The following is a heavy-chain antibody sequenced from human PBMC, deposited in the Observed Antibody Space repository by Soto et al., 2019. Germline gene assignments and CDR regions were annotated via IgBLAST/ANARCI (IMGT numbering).Heavy chain of an antibody. CDR1: GGSISSSGYY. J-gene: IGHJ3*02. CDR2: IYYSGRT. Sequence: PSETLSLTCTVSGGSISSSGYYWSWIRQHPGKGLESIGYIYYSGRTYYNPSLKSRLTISVDRSKNQFSLKLSSVTAADTAVYYCARDLDSELATITGAFDIWGQGTMVTV. CDR3: ARDLDSELATITGAFDI. V-gene: IGHV4-31*03. D-gene: IGHD5-12*01.